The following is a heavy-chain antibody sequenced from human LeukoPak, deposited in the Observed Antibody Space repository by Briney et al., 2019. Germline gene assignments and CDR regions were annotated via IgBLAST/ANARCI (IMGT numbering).Heavy chain of an antibody. CDR2: INQNGSDK. D-gene: IGHD3-10*01. V-gene: IGHV3-7*01. J-gene: IGHJ6*02. Sequence: GGSLRLSCAASGFSSSNYWMSWVRQAPGKGLEGVANINQNGSDKYYVDSVMGRFTISQDNAKNSVYLQMNSLRPEDTAIYYCAWYGVTHGLDVWGQGTTVTVSS. CDR1: GFSSSNYW. CDR3: AWYGVTHGLDV.